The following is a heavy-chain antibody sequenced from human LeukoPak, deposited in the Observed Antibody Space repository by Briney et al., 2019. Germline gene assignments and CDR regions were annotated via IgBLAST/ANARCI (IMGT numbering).Heavy chain of an antibody. CDR2: IHYSGST. Sequence: SETLSLTCTVSGGYISSSSYYWGWIRQPPGKGLEWIGSIHYSGSTYFNPSLKSRVTIFVDTSKKQFSLKLSSVTAADTAVYYCARGLASYDSSRQFVYWGQGTLVTVSS. D-gene: IGHD3-22*01. CDR1: GGYISSSSYY. V-gene: IGHV4-39*01. CDR3: ARGLASYDSSRQFVY. J-gene: IGHJ4*02.